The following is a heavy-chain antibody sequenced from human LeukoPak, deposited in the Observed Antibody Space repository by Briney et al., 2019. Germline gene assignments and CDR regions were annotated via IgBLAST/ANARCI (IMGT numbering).Heavy chain of an antibody. V-gene: IGHV3-64*02. CDR1: GFTFSYFA. D-gene: IGHD2-2*01. CDR3: ARGGYCSTTSCYEGSGDYYYGMDV. CDR2: VSSNGVKT. J-gene: IGHJ6*04. Sequence: PGGSLRLSCAASGFTFSYFAMHWVRQAPGKGLEYISAVSSNGVKTYYADSVKGRFSISRDNSKNTLYLQMGSLRAEDMAVYYCARGGYCSTTSCYEGSGDYYYGMDVWGRGTTVTVSS.